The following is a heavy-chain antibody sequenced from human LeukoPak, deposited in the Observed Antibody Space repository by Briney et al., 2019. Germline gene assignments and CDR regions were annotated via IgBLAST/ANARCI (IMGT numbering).Heavy chain of an antibody. D-gene: IGHD5-18*01. CDR3: ARHGVQLWLGPTYYYMDV. CDR1: GGSISSSSYY. V-gene: IGHV4-39*01. CDR2: IYYSGST. Sequence: PSETLSLTCTVSGGSISSSSYYWGWLRQPPGKGLEWIGSIYYSGSTHYNPSLKSRVTISVDTSKNQFSLKLSSVTAADTAVYYCARHGVQLWLGPTYYYMDVWGKGTTVTVSS. J-gene: IGHJ6*03.